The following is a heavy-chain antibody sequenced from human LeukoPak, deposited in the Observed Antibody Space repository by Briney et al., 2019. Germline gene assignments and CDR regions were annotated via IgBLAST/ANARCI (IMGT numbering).Heavy chain of an antibody. CDR2: IRYDGSNK. D-gene: IGHD1-26*01. V-gene: IGHV3-30*02. Sequence: GGSLRLSCAASGFTFSSYGMHWVRQAPDKGLEWVAFIRYDGSNKYYADSVKGRFTISRDNSKNTLCLQRNSLRADDTAMYYCAKHPRMGAVYDAFDIWGQGTMVTVSS. CDR1: GFTFSSYG. CDR3: AKHPRMGAVYDAFDI. J-gene: IGHJ3*02.